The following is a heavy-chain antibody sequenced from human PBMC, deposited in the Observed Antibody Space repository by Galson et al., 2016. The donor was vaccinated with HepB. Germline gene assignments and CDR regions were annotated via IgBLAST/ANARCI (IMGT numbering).Heavy chain of an antibody. V-gene: IGHV3-23*01. CDR2: ISRSGDST. CDR1: GFTFSRYG. Sequence: SLRLSCAGSGFTFSRYGMTWVRQAPGKGLEVVSSISRSGDSTDYADSVKGRFTISRDNSKNTLSLQMNSLTADDTAIYYCVQGSTAPAVWGKRTTVTVSS. J-gene: IGHJ6*04. CDR3: VQGSTAPAV. D-gene: IGHD1-26*01.